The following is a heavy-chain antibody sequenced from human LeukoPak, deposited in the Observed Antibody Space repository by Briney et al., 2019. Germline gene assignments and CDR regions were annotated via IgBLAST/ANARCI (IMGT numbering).Heavy chain of an antibody. J-gene: IGHJ4*02. CDR1: GFTFSYYY. V-gene: IGHV3-11*04. CDR2: ISSSGSTI. Sequence: GGSLRLSCAASGFTFSYYYMSWVRQPPGKGLEWVSFISSSGSTIYYADSVKGRFTISRDNAKNSLYLQMNSLRAEDTAVDYCARAALRYCSGGSCYFDYWGQGTLVTVSS. CDR3: ARAALRYCSGGSCYFDY. D-gene: IGHD2-15*01.